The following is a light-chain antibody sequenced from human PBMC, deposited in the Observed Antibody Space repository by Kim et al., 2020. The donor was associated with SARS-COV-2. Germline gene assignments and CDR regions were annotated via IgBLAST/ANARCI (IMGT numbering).Light chain of an antibody. CDR3: QQYATSPLT. V-gene: IGKV3-20*01. CDR1: QSVAKNY. Sequence: SPGKRATLSCRASQSVAKNYLAWYQQNPGQTPRLLISGVSSRATGVPDRFSGSGSGTDFTLTISRLEPEDFAVYYCQQYATSPLTFGQGTRLEIK. J-gene: IGKJ5*01. CDR2: GVS.